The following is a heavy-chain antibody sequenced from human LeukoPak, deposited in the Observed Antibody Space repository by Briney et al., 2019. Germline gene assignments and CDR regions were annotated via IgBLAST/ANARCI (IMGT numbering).Heavy chain of an antibody. V-gene: IGHV1-58*02. Sequence: SVKVSCKASGFTFVNSAMQWVRQARGQRLEWIGWIVVGSGHTNYAQKFQERVTVTRDMSTGTAYMELRSLRSEDTAVYYCAATAYYDKDYYMDVWGKGTTVTVSS. D-gene: IGHD3-16*01. CDR1: GFTFVNSA. CDR3: AATAYYDKDYYMDV. J-gene: IGHJ6*03. CDR2: IVVGSGHT.